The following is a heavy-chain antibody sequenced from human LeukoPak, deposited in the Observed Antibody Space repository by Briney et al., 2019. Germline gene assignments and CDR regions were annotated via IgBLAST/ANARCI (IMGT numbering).Heavy chain of an antibody. D-gene: IGHD1-7*01. V-gene: IGHV4-4*07. CDR3: ARDSGTTGEVKFDP. Sequence: PSETLSLTCTVSGASISSYYWSWIRQPAGKALEWIGRIYVTGSTTYNPSLERRVTMSLDTSKNHFSLKLRSVTAADTAVYYCARDSGTTGEVKFDPWGQGTLVTVSS. CDR1: GASISSYY. J-gene: IGHJ5*02. CDR2: IYVTGST.